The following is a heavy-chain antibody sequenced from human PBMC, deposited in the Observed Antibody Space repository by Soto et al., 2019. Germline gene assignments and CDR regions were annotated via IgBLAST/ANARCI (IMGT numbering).Heavy chain of an antibody. CDR2: IGGGGGAT. D-gene: IGHD2-21*01. J-gene: IGHJ4*02. CDR3: AKSDTILRAPLTDY. V-gene: IGHV3-23*01. Sequence: EVQLLESGGDLVQPGGFLRLSCAASGFTFRNFAMSWVRQAPGKGVDLVSGIGGGGGATYYSDSVKGRFTISRDNSKNTLFLNMNSLRADDTAVYYCAKSDTILRAPLTDYWGQVTLVTVST. CDR1: GFTFRNFA.